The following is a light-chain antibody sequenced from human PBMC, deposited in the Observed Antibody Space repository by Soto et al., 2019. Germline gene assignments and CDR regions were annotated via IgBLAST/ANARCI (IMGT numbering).Light chain of an antibody. V-gene: IGKV1-27*01. CDR3: QEYNSAPWT. Sequence: DIQMTQSPSSLSASVGDKVTITCRASQGISNFLAWYQQKPGKVPKLLIYAASTLQSGVPSRFSGSGSGTDFTLTITSLQPEDVATYYCQEYNSAPWTFGQGTKVEIK. CDR2: AAS. J-gene: IGKJ1*01. CDR1: QGISNF.